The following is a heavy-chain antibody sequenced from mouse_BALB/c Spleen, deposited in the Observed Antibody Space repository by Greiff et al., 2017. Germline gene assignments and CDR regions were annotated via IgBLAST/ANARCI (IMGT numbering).Heavy chain of an antibody. J-gene: IGHJ1*01. Sequence: QVQLKESGPGLVAPSQSLSITCTVSGFSLTSYGVHWVRQPPGKGLEWLGVIWAGGSTNYNSALMSRLSISKDNSKSQVFLKMNSLQTDDTAMYYCATNYGSDWYFDVWGAGTTVTVSS. V-gene: IGHV2-9*02. CDR2: IWAGGST. CDR3: ATNYGSDWYFDV. D-gene: IGHD1-1*01. CDR1: GFSLTSYG.